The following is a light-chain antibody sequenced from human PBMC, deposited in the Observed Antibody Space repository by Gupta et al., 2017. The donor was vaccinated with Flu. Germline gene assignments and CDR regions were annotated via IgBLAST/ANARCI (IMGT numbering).Light chain of an antibody. CDR2: GAS. J-gene: IGKJ4*02. CDR3: QQYNKWPLT. CDR1: QSVLTN. V-gene: IGKV3D-15*01. Sequence: GEGATLSCRASQSVLTNLAWYQQKPGQAPRLISSGASARDSDFPPRFRGSGSGTVFTLTISSLQSEDFAVYYCQQYNKWPLTFGGGTKVEIK.